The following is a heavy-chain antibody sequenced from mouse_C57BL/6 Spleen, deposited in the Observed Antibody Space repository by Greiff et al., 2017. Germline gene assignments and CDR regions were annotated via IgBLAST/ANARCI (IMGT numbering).Heavy chain of an antibody. CDR1: GFTFSDYG. V-gene: IGHV5-17*01. CDR3: ARLNGYYVAMDY. Sequence: EVKVVESGGGLVKPGGSLKLSCAASGFTFSDYGMHWVRQAPEKGLEWVAYISSGSSTNYYADTVKGRFTISRDNAKNTLFLQMTSLRSEDTAMYYCARLNGYYVAMDYWGQGTSVTVSS. CDR2: ISSGSSTN. D-gene: IGHD2-3*01. J-gene: IGHJ4*01.